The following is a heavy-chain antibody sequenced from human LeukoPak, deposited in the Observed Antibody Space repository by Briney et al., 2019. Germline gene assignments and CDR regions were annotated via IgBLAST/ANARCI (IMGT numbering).Heavy chain of an antibody. D-gene: IGHD3-10*01. Sequence: PGGSLRLSCAASGFTFSSYWMSWVRQAPGKGLEWVANIKQDGSEKYYVDSVKGRFTISRDNAKNSLYLQMNSLRAEDTAVYYCARDRSYGSGSYWVWYRSNYFDYWGQGTLVTVSS. V-gene: IGHV3-7*01. CDR3: ARDRSYGSGSYWVWYRSNYFDY. CDR2: IKQDGSEK. CDR1: GFTFSSYW. J-gene: IGHJ4*02.